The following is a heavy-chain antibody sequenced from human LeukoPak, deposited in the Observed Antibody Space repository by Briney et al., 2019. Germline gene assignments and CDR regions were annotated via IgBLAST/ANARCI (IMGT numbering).Heavy chain of an antibody. V-gene: IGHV3-30*18. CDR1: GFTFTRSG. D-gene: IGHD6-13*01. CDR2: ISYDGSDK. CDR3: AKDRSGSWSFDY. Sequence: GGSLRLSCAASGFTFTRSGMHWVRQAPGKGLEWLAVISYDGSDKYCADPVKGRFTISRDNSKNTLYLQMNSLRAEDTAVYYCAKDRSGSWSFDYWGQGTLVTVSS. J-gene: IGHJ4*02.